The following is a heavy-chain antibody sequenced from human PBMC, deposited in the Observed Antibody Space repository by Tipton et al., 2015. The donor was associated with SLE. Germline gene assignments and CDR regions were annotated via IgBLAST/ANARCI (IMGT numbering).Heavy chain of an antibody. CDR1: GASISSHY. CDR3: ASILNHAFDY. V-gene: IGHV4-59*11. CDR2: ISDSGNT. D-gene: IGHD2-8*01. J-gene: IGHJ4*02. Sequence: TLSFTCTVSGASISSHYWSWIRQPPGKGLEWIGYISDSGNTIDNPSLKSRLTISVDTSKNQFSLKLRSVTAADTAVYYCASILNHAFDYWGQGTLVTVSS.